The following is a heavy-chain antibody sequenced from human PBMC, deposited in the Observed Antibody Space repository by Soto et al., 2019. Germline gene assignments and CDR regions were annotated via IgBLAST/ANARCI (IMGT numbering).Heavy chain of an antibody. CDR1: GFSLSNARMG. V-gene: IGHV2-26*01. D-gene: IGHD1-1*01. CDR2: IFSNDEK. J-gene: IGHJ5*02. CDR3: ARILVQSVWDWFDP. Sequence: GSGPTLVNPTETLTLTCTVSGFSLSNARMGVSWIRQPPGKALEWLAHIFSNDEKSYSTSLKSRLTISKDTSKSQVALTMTNMDPVDTATYYCARILVQSVWDWFDPWGQGTLVTVSS.